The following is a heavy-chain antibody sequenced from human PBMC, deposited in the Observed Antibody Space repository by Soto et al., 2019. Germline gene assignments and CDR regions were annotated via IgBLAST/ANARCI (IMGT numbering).Heavy chain of an antibody. CDR1: GFTFDDYA. J-gene: IGHJ4*02. V-gene: IGHV3-9*01. CDR2: ISWNSGSI. D-gene: IGHD6-6*01. CDR3: EKDYRRYSSSSLGFDY. Sequence: EVQLVESGGGLVQPGRSLRLSCAASGFTFDDYAMHWVRQAPGKGLEWVSGISWNSGSIGYADSVKGRFTISRDNAKNSLYLQMNSLRAEDTALYYCEKDYRRYSSSSLGFDYWGQGTLVTVS.